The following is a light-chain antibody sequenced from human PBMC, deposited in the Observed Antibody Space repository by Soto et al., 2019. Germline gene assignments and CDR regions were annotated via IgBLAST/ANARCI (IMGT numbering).Light chain of an antibody. V-gene: IGKV1-9*01. Sequence: DIQLTQSPSFLSASVGDRVTISCRASQDTRRNLAWYQQETGRAPRLLIYAASIVQSGVPSRFSGSGSGTEFTLTVSGLQPKDFATYYCQQLNAYPHTFGQGTK. CDR1: QDTRRN. J-gene: IGKJ2*01. CDR2: AAS. CDR3: QQLNAYPHT.